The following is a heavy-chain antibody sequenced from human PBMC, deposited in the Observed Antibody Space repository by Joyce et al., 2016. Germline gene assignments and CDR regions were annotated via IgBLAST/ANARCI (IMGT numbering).Heavy chain of an antibody. J-gene: IGHJ4*02. CDR3: ARALNSEGGFWAPLGY. V-gene: IGHV4-34*01. Sequence: QAQLQQWGAGLLKPSETLSLTCAVYGGSFDGYRWSWIRQPPGKGLEWIGEIDHSGSTNYSPSLKSRVTISVDTSKNQFSLNLTSVTAADTAVYYCARALNSEGGFWAPLGYWGQGSLVTVSS. CDR2: IDHSGST. CDR1: GGSFDGYR. D-gene: IGHD3-16*01.